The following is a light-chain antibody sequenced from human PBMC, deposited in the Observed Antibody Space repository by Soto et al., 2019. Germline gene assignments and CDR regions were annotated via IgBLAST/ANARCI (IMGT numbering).Light chain of an antibody. CDR1: TGAVTSGHF. Sequence: QAVVTQEPSVTVSPGGTVTLTCGSSTGAVTSGHFPYWFQQKPGQAPRTLIYEASNKHSWTPARFSGSLLGGKAALTLSGAQPEDEADYYCLLSYNDDRVFGGGTKVTVL. CDR3: LLSYNDDRV. V-gene: IGLV7-46*01. J-gene: IGLJ2*01. CDR2: EAS.